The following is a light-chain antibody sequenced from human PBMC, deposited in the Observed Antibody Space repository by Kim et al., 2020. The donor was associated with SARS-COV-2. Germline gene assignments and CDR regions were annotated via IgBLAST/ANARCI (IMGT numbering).Light chain of an antibody. CDR1: SLRNYY. V-gene: IGLV3-19*01. Sequence: SSELTQDPAVSVALGQTVRISCQGDSLRNYYASWYQQKPGQAPVLVVYDKNNRPSGIPDRFSASSSGNTASLTITGAQAEDEADYHCSSRDRSGNHVVFGGGTKVTVL. CDR2: DKN. J-gene: IGLJ2*01. CDR3: SSRDRSGNHVV.